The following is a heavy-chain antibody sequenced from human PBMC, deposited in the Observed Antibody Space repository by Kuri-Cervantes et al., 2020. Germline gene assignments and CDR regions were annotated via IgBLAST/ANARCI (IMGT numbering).Heavy chain of an antibody. D-gene: IGHD2-15*01. Sequence: GGSLRLSCAASGFTFDDYGMSWVRQTPGKWLEWVSGINWNGGSTGYADSVKGRFTISRDNTKNSLYLQMNSLRAEDAALYYCAKVGGGAAGGPFDYWGQGTLVTVSS. CDR3: AKVGGGAAGGPFDY. J-gene: IGHJ4*02. CDR2: INWNGGST. CDR1: GFTFDDYG. V-gene: IGHV3-20*04.